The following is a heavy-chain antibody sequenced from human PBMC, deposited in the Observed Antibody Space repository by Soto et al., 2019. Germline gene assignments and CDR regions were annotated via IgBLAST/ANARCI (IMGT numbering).Heavy chain of an antibody. J-gene: IGHJ5*01. V-gene: IGHV4-31*03. CDR1: GGSLSSAGYY. Sequence: PAETLHLTSPVSGGSLSSAGYYWNWIRQHPGKGLEWIGYIYYSGSTYHNPSLKSRVTISVDTSKNQFSLKLSSVTAADTAVYYCARSIDSWGQGTLVTVSS. CDR2: IYYSGST. CDR3: ARSIDS.